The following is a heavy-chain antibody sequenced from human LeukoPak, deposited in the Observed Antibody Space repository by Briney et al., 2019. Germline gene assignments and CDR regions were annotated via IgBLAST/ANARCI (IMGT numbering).Heavy chain of an antibody. CDR1: GGSFSSSSYY. CDR3: ARGRRGFRIFDY. J-gene: IGHJ4*02. D-gene: IGHD5-24*01. CDR2: INHSGST. V-gene: IGHV4-39*07. Sequence: SETLSLTCTVSGGSFSSSSYYWGFIRQPPGKGLEWIGEINHSGSTNYNPSLKSRVTISVDTSKNQFSLKLSSVTAADTAVYYCARGRRGFRIFDYWGQGTLVTVSS.